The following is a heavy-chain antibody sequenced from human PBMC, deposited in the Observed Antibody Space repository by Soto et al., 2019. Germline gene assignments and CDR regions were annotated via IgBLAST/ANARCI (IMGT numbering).Heavy chain of an antibody. CDR3: ARDTATMVRGVISRPFDY. Sequence: GASVKVSCKASGYTFTGYYMHWVRQAPGQGLEWMGWINPNSGGTNYAQKFQGWVTMTRDTSISTAYMELSRLRSDDTAVCYCARDTATMVRGVISRPFDYWGQGTLVTVSS. D-gene: IGHD3-10*01. CDR2: INPNSGGT. V-gene: IGHV1-2*04. CDR1: GYTFTGYY. J-gene: IGHJ4*02.